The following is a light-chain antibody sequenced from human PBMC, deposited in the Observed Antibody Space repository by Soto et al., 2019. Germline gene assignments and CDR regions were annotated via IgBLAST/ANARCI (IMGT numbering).Light chain of an antibody. CDR1: QSISTW. J-gene: IGKJ1*01. V-gene: IGKV1-5*03. CDR3: QQYNSYSPRT. Sequence: DIQMTQSPSTLSASVGDRVTITCRASQSISTWLAWYQQKPGKAPKLLIYKVSSLDSGVPSRFSGSGSGTEVTPTTSSLQPDDFSAYYCQQYNSYSPRTFGQGTKVEIK. CDR2: KVS.